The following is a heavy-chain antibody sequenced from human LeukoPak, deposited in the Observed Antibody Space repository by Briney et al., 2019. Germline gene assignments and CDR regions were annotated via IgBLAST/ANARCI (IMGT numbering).Heavy chain of an antibody. CDR1: GFSFSIYN. CDR3: ARDQYYSDSSGYPYDI. Sequence: GGSLRLSCEASGFSFSIYNMNWVRLAPGKGLEWVSSISGSSSHVWYADSVKGRFISSRDNAKNSLYLQMSSLRVEDTAVYYCARDQYYSDSSGYPYDIWGQGTMVTVSS. D-gene: IGHD3-22*01. CDR2: ISGSSSHV. V-gene: IGHV3-21*01. J-gene: IGHJ3*02.